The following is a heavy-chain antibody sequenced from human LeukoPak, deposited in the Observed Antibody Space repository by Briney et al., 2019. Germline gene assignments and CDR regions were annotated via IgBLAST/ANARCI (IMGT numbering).Heavy chain of an antibody. D-gene: IGHD2-15*01. CDR3: ARGGSYSRAQIYGMDV. CDR1: GFTFNNYW. CDR2: INSDGSST. J-gene: IGHJ6*04. V-gene: IGHV3-74*01. Sequence: GGSLRLSCEASGFTFNNYWMHWVRQAPGKGLVWVSRINSDGSSTSYADSVKGRFTISRDNAKNTLYLQMNSLRAEDTAVYYCARGGSYSRAQIYGMDVWGKGTTVTVSS.